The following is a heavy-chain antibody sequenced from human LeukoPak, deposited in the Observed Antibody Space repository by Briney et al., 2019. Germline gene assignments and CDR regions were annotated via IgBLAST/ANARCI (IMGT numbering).Heavy chain of an antibody. CDR3: AKDTDPAYFYYMDV. CDR2: ISWQGGTT. J-gene: IGHJ6*03. CDR1: GFPFDDYA. Sequence: GGSLRLSCAASGFPFDDYAMLWVRQAPGKGLEWVSFISWQGGTTYYADSVKGRFTISRDNSKNSLYLQMNSLRAEDTALYYCAKDTDPAYFYYMDVWGKGTTVTVSS. V-gene: IGHV3-43D*03.